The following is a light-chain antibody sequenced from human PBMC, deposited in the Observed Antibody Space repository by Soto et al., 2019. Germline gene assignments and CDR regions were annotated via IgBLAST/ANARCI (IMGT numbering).Light chain of an antibody. CDR3: QQYGSSPPSWT. CDR1: QTVSSSY. Sequence: ETVLTQSPGTLSLSPGERATLSCRASQTVSSSYLAWYQQKPGQAPRLLIYGASSRATGIPDRFSGSGSGTDFTLTISRREPEDFAVYYFQHDGQQYGSSPPSWTFGQGTRVEIK. J-gene: IGKJ1*01. CDR2: GAS. V-gene: IGKV3-20*01.